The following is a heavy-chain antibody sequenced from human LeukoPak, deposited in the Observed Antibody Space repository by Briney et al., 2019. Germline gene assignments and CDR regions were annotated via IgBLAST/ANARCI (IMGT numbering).Heavy chain of an antibody. CDR2: IYNGVNT. V-gene: IGHV4-61*01. CDR1: GASFSSASY. Sequence: SETLSLTCTVSGASFSSASYWTWIRQPPGKGVEWIAHIYNGVNTNYNPSLKSRVTISVDTSKNQFSLRLNSVTAADTAVYYCARSRAFNSGAFDPWGQGSLVTVSS. CDR3: ARSRAFNSGAFDP. D-gene: IGHD1-26*01. J-gene: IGHJ5*02.